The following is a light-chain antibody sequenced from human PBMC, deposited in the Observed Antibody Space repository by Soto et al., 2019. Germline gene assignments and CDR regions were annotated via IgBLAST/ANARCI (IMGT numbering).Light chain of an antibody. CDR2: GAS. V-gene: IGKV1-17*03. CDR1: QGIRNY. CDR3: LQSNSYPWT. J-gene: IGKJ1*01. Sequence: DIQMTQSPSAMSASVGDRVTITCRASQGIRNYLAWFQQKPGKVPKRLIYGASILQSGVPSRFSGSGSGTEFTLTISSLQPEDIATYFCLQSNSYPWTFGPGTKVEIK.